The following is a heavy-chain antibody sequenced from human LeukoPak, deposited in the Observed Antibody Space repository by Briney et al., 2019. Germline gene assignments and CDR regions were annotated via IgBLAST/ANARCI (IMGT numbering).Heavy chain of an antibody. Sequence: GGSLRLSCAASGFTFSSYSMNWVRQAPGKGLEWVSSISSSSYIYYADSVKGRFTISRGNTKNSLYLQMNSLRAEDTAVYYCAREKDCSSANCFGEDYFDYWGQGTLVTVSS. V-gene: IGHV3-21*01. J-gene: IGHJ4*02. CDR3: AREKDCSSANCFGEDYFDY. CDR2: ISSSSYI. D-gene: IGHD2-2*01. CDR1: GFTFSSYS.